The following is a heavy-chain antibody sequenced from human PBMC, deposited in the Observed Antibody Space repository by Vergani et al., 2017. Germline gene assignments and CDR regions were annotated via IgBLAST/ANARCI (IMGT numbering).Heavy chain of an antibody. D-gene: IGHD6-19*01. CDR2: IRSKANSYAT. V-gene: IGHV3-73*01. CDR1: GFTFSSYA. Sequence: EVQLLESGGGLVQPGGSLRLSCAASGFTFSSYAMSWVRQAPGKGLEWVGRIRSKANSYATAYAASVKVRFTLSRYDSKNTAYLQMNSLKTEDAAVDYCTKASGYSSGWYGVDWGQGTLVTVSS. CDR3: TKASGYSSGWYGVD. J-gene: IGHJ4*02.